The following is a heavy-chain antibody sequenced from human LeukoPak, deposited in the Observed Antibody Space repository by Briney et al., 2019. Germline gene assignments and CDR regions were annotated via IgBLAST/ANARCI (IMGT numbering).Heavy chain of an antibody. Sequence: PGGSLRLSSAASKFTFSNYGMHWVRQAPGKGLEWVAVISYDGSNKYYADSVKGRFTISRDNSKNTLYLQMNSLRAEDTAVYYCAKVTRNRSGWDWGQGTLVTVSS. CDR1: KFTFSNYG. D-gene: IGHD6-19*01. CDR3: AKVTRNRSGWD. V-gene: IGHV3-30*18. J-gene: IGHJ4*02. CDR2: ISYDGSNK.